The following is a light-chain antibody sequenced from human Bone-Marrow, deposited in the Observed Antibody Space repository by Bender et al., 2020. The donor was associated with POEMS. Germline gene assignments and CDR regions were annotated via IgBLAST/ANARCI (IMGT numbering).Light chain of an antibody. V-gene: IGLV2-14*03. J-gene: IGLJ1*01. Sequence: QSALTQPASVSGSPGQSITISCTGTSSDVGAYNLVSWYQQHPGEAPKLLIHDVSNRPSGVSNRFSGSKSGNTASLTISGLQAEDEADYYCSSYTSSSTLFGTGTKVTVL. CDR2: DVS. CDR1: SSDVGAYNL. CDR3: SSYTSSSTL.